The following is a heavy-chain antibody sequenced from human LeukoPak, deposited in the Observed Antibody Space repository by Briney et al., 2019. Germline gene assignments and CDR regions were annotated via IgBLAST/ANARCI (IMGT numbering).Heavy chain of an antibody. CDR1: GFTLRSYG. CDR2: IRYDGSNK. CDR3: ARGLHSRLYDSSVYYPY. J-gene: IGHJ4*02. D-gene: IGHD3-22*01. V-gene: IGHV3-30*02. Sequence: PGGSLRLSCAASGFTLRSYGMHWVRQASGKGLEWVAFIRYDGSNKYYADSVKGRFTVSRDNSKNTLYLQMNSLRAEDTAIYYCARGLHSRLYDSSVYYPYWGQGTLVTVSS.